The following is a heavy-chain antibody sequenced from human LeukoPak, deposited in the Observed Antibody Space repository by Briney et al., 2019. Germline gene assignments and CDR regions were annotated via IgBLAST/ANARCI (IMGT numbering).Heavy chain of an antibody. CDR2: INHSGST. V-gene: IGHV4-34*01. Sequence: SETLSLTCAVYGGSFSGYYWSWIRQPPGKGLEWIGEINHSGSTNYNPSLKSRVTISVDTSKNQFSLKLSSVTAADTAVYYCAKWTSYTSGWYAAPWGQGALVTVSS. D-gene: IGHD6-19*01. CDR3: AKWTSYTSGWYAAP. CDR1: GGSFSGYY. J-gene: IGHJ5*02.